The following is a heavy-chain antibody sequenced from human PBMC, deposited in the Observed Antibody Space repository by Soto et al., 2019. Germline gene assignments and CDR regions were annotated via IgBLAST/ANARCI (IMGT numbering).Heavy chain of an antibody. CDR3: ARLGYDTSGHYLDY. J-gene: IGHJ4*02. CDR1: GYSFTSYW. D-gene: IGHD3-22*01. CDR2: IDPSDSYT. Sequence: PGESLKISCKGYGYSFTSYWITWVRQMPGKGLEWMGRIDPSDSYTNYSPSFQGHVTISADRSISTAYLQWSSLKASDTAMYFCARLGYDTSGHYLDYWGQGTLVTVSS. V-gene: IGHV5-10-1*01.